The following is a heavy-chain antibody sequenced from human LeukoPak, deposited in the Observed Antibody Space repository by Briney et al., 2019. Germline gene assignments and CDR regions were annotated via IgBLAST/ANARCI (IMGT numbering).Heavy chain of an antibody. CDR3: ARPFGQLSSSYFDY. V-gene: IGHV3-74*01. CDR2: INGDGSST. CDR1: GLTFSNYW. D-gene: IGHD3-10*01. J-gene: IGHJ4*02. Sequence: GSLRLSCAASGLTFSNYWMHWVRQTPGKGLVWVSRINGDGSSTTYADSVKGRFTISRDNAKNSLYLQMNSLRADDTALYYCARPFGQLSSSYFDYWGQGTLVTVSS.